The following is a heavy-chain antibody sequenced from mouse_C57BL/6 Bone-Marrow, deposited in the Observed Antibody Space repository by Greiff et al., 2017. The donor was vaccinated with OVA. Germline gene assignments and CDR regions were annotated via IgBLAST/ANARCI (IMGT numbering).Heavy chain of an antibody. J-gene: IGHJ4*01. V-gene: IGHV1-4*01. CDR2: INTSCGYT. D-gene: IGHD2-5*01. CDR3: TRGYSSYDAMDY. CDR1: GYTFTSYT. Sequence: QVQLQQSGAELARPGASVKMSCKASGYTFTSYTMHWVKQRNGQGLEWIGYINTSCGYTKYNQKFKGKAILTADKSSSTAYMELRSLTSEDSAVYCGTRGYSSYDAMDYWGQGTTVTVSS.